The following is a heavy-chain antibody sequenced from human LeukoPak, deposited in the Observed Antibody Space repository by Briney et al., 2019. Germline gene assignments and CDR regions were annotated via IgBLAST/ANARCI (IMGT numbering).Heavy chain of an antibody. J-gene: IGHJ3*01. Sequence: GASVKVSCKVSGYRLTELYIYWVRQAPGEGPEWMGGFDPEDDRGIYAQKFQGRVTMTEDTSTNTAYMELSSLRSEDSAMYYCAAPSARSTVTTWSAFDLWSQGTMVTVSS. CDR1: GYRLTELY. D-gene: IGHD4-17*01. CDR2: FDPEDDRG. CDR3: AAPSARSTVTTWSAFDL. V-gene: IGHV1-24*01.